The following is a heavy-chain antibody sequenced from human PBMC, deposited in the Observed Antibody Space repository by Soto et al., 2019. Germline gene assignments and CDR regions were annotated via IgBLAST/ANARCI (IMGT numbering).Heavy chain of an antibody. CDR3: ARAPYYYDSSGYYSPYYGMDV. CDR2: IYYSGST. CDR1: GGSVSSGSYY. V-gene: IGHV4-61*01. J-gene: IGHJ6*02. Sequence: PSETLSLTCTVSGGSVSSGSYYWSWIRQPPGKGLACIGYIYYSGSTNYNPSLKSRVTISVDTSKNQFSLKLTSVTAADTAVYYCARAPYYYDSSGYYSPYYGMDVWGQGTTVTVSS. D-gene: IGHD3-22*01.